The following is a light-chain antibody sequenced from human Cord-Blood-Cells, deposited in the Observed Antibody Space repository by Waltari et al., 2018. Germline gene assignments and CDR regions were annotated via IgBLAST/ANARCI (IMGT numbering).Light chain of an antibody. V-gene: IGLV3-25*03. CDR3: QSADSSGTYYV. J-gene: IGLJ1*01. CDR2: KDS. CDR1: ELPTQH. Sequence: SYELTQPPSVSVSPGQTARITSSGDELPTQHAYCYQQKPGQAPVLVIYKDSERPSGIPERFSGSSPGTTVTLTISGVQAEDEADYYCQSADSSGTYYVFGTGTKVTVL.